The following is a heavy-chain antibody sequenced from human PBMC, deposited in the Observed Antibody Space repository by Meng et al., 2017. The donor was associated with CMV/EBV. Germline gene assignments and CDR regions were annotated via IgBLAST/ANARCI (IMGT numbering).Heavy chain of an antibody. V-gene: IGHV3-49*04. D-gene: IGHD2-2*01. J-gene: IGHJ4*02. CDR1: GFTFGDYA. CDR3: TRSVPAATQFDY. CDR2: IRSKAYGGTT. Sequence: GGSLRLSCTASGFTFGDYAMSWVRQAPGKGLEWVGFIRSKAYGGTTEYAASVKGRFTISRDDSKSIAYLQMNSLKTEDTAVYYCTRSVPAATQFDYWGQGTLVTVSS.